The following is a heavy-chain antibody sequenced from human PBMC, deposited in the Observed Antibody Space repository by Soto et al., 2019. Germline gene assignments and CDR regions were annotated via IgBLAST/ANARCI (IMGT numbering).Heavy chain of an antibody. Sequence: SETLSLTCTVSGGSISSYYWSWIRQPPGKGLEWIGYIYYSGSTNYNPSLKSRVTISVDTSKNQFSLKLSSVTAADTAVYYCARGSGWYAIDYWGQGTLVTVSS. CDR3: ARGSGWYAIDY. V-gene: IGHV4-59*01. CDR2: IYYSGST. D-gene: IGHD6-19*01. J-gene: IGHJ4*02. CDR1: GGSISSYY.